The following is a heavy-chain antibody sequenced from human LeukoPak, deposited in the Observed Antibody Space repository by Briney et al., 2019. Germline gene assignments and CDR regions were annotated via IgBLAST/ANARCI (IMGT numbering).Heavy chain of an antibody. Sequence: PGGSLRLSCAASGFTFSSYAMSWVRQAPGKGLEWVSAISGSGGSTYYADSVKGRFTISRDNPKNTLYLQMNSLRAEDTAVYYCATRITIFGVAQYWGQGTLVTVSS. CDR3: ATRITIFGVAQY. D-gene: IGHD3-3*01. CDR1: GFTFSSYA. V-gene: IGHV3-23*01. CDR2: ISGSGGST. J-gene: IGHJ4*02.